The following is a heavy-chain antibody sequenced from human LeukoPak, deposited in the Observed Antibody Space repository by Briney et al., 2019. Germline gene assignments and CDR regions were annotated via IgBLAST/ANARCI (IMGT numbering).Heavy chain of an antibody. CDR3: AREGDDSSGYSGLGY. V-gene: IGHV4-31*03. D-gene: IGHD3-22*01. Sequence: SQTLSLTCTVSGGSISSGGYNWSGIRQHPGKGLEWVGYIYYSGSTYYNPSLKSRVTISVDTSKNQFSLKLSSVTAADTAVYYCAREGDDSSGYSGLGYWGQGTLVTVSS. CDR1: GGSISSGGYN. J-gene: IGHJ4*02. CDR2: IYYSGST.